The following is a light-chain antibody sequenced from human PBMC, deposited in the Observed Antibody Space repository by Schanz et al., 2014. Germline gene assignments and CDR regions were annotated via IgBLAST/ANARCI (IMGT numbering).Light chain of an antibody. CDR2: DVS. CDR3: SSYTSSSTQVV. J-gene: IGLJ2*01. V-gene: IGLV2-14*01. CDR1: SSDVGGYNY. Sequence: QSALTQPASVSASPGQSITISCTGTSSDVGGYNYVSWYQQYPGKAPKLIIYDVSNRPSGVSNRFSGSRSGNTASLTISGLQAEDEADYYCSSYTSSSTQVVFGGGTKLTVL.